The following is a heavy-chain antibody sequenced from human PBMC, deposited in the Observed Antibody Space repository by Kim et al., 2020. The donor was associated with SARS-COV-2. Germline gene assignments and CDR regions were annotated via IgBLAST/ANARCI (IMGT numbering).Heavy chain of an antibody. CDR3: ARLGRCSGGSCYVDY. V-gene: IGHV3-7*04. Sequence: VPVRGRFTISRDNAKNSLYLQMNSLRAEDTAVYYCARLGRCSGGSCYVDYWGQGTLVTVSS. J-gene: IGHJ4*02. D-gene: IGHD2-15*01.